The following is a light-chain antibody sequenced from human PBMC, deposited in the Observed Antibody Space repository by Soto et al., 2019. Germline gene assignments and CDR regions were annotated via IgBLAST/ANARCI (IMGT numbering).Light chain of an antibody. V-gene: IGKV3-20*01. CDR3: QLYGSSPWT. CDR2: GAS. Sequence: EIVLTQSPGTLSLSPGERATLSCRASQRVSSSYLAWYQQKPGKAPRLLIYGASSRATGIPDRFSGSGSGTDFTLTISRLEPEDFAVYYCQLYGSSPWTFGQGTKVEIK. J-gene: IGKJ1*01. CDR1: QRVSSSY.